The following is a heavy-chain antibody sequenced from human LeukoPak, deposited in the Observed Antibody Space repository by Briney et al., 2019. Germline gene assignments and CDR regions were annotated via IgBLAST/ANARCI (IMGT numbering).Heavy chain of an antibody. D-gene: IGHD1-14*01. Sequence: ASVKVSCKASGYTFTGYYMHWVRQAPGQGLEWMGWINPNSGGTNYAQKFQGRVTITRNTSISTAYMELSSLRSEDTAVYYCARVEPGTNFDYWGQGTLVTVSS. CDR2: INPNSGGT. J-gene: IGHJ4*02. CDR1: GYTFTGYY. V-gene: IGHV1-2*02. CDR3: ARVEPGTNFDY.